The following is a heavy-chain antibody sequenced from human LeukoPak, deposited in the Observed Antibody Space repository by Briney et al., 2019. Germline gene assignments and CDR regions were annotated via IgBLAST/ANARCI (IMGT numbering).Heavy chain of an antibody. Sequence: PGGSLRLSCAASGFTFSSYGMHWVRQAPGKGLEWVAFIRYDGSNKYYADSVKGRFTISRDNSKNTLYLQMNSLRAEDTAVYYCAKDQRGPLGNFGVFDYWGQGTLVTVSS. CDR3: AKDQRGPLGNFGVFDY. CDR2: IRYDGSNK. J-gene: IGHJ4*02. D-gene: IGHD3-10*01. CDR1: GFTFSSYG. V-gene: IGHV3-30*02.